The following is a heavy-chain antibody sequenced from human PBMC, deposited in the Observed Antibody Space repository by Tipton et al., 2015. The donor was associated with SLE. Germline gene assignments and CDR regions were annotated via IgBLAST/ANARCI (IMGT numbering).Heavy chain of an antibody. Sequence: TLSLTCTVSGGSISSSSYYWGWIRQPPGKGLEWIGSIYYSGSTYYNPSLKSRVTIPVDTYKNQFSLKLSSVTAADTAVYYCARAGRAWNLFDYWGQGTLVTVSS. CDR1: GGSISSSSYY. J-gene: IGHJ4*02. CDR2: IYYSGST. D-gene: IGHD1-1*01. V-gene: IGHV4-39*07. CDR3: ARAGRAWNLFDY.